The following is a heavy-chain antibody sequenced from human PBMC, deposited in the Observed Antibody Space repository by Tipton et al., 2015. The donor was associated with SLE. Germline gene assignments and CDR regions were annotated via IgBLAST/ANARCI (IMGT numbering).Heavy chain of an antibody. CDR1: GGSFSGYS. Sequence: LRLSCAVYGGSFSGYSWSWIRQPPGKGLEWIGEINHSGSTNYNPSLKRRVTISLDTSKNQFSLKVTSVTAADTALYYCARGPRTSYFFDFWGQGTLVTVSS. CDR2: INHSGST. J-gene: IGHJ4*02. CDR3: ARGPRTSYFFDF. V-gene: IGHV4-34*01. D-gene: IGHD3/OR15-3a*01.